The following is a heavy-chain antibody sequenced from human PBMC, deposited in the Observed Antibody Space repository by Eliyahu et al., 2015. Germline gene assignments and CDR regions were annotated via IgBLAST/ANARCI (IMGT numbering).Heavy chain of an antibody. CDR3: ATTGGSGSYYPER. J-gene: IGHJ3*01. CDR1: GFTVXSNY. V-gene: IGHV3-53*01. CDR2: LYGGGST. D-gene: IGHD3-10*01. Sequence: EVQLVESGXGLXRPGGSLXLSXAXXGFTVXSNYMTWVRQAPGKGLEWVSLLYGGGSTYYADSVKGRFTISRDNSKNTLYLQMNSLRAEDTAVYYCATTGGSGSYYPERWGQGAMVTVSS.